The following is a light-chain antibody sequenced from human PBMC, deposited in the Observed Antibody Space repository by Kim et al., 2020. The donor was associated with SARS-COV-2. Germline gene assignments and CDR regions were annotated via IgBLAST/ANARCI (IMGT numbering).Light chain of an antibody. CDR2: DDD. V-gene: IGLV1-51*01. CDR3: GTWDNSLSVAV. Sequence: QSVLTQPPSVSAAPGQKVTISCSGSSANVRYNFVSWYQQLPGTAPKLLIYDDDKRPSGIPNRFSASKSGTSATLGITGLQTGDEADYYCGTWDNSLSVAVFGGGTKVTVL. CDR1: SANVRYNF. J-gene: IGLJ2*01.